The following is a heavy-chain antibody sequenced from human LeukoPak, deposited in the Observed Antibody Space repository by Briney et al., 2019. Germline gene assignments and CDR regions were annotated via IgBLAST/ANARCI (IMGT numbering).Heavy chain of an antibody. D-gene: IGHD3-3*01. CDR3: AREGSGYYDFWSGYYTSYYFDY. Sequence: GGSLRLSCAASGFTFSSYWMSWVRQVPGKGLEWVANIKQDGSEKYYVDSVKGRFTISRDNAKNSLYLQMNSLRAEDTAVYYCAREGSGYYDFWSGYYTSYYFDYWGQGTLVTVSS. CDR2: IKQDGSEK. CDR1: GFTFSSYW. J-gene: IGHJ4*02. V-gene: IGHV3-7*01.